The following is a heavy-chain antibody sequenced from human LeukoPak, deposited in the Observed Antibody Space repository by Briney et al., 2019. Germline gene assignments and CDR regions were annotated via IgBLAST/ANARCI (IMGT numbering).Heavy chain of an antibody. V-gene: IGHV4-30-4*01. D-gene: IGHD3-3*01. CDR3: ARLRLRFLEWLLYRDAFDI. J-gene: IGHJ3*02. Sequence: PSQTLSLTCTVSGGSIRSGDYYWSWIRQPPGKGLEWIGYIYYSGSTYYNPSLKSRVTISVDTSKNQFSLKLSSVTAADTAVYYCARLRLRFLEWLLYRDAFDIWGQGTMVTVSS. CDR2: IYYSGST. CDR1: GGSIRSGDYY.